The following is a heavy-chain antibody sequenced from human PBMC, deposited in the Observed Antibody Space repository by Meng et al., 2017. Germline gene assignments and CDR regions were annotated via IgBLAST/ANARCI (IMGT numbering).Heavy chain of an antibody. D-gene: IGHD6-19*01. CDR2: INPNSGGT. CDR3: ARVKMCSSALDAFDI. V-gene: IGHV1-2*02. Sequence: ASVKVSCKASGYTFTGYYMHWVRQAPGQGLEWMGWINPNSGGTNYAQKFQGRVTMTRDTSISTAYMELSRLRSDDTAVYYCARVKMCSSALDAFDIWGQGTMVTVSS. J-gene: IGHJ3*02. CDR1: GYTFTGYY.